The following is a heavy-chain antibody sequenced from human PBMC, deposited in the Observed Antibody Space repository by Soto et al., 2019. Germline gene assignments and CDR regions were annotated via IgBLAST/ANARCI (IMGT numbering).Heavy chain of an antibody. V-gene: IGHV3-9*01. CDR3: AKGAARGIFSPLDI. CDR2: IAWDSVTI. J-gene: IGHJ3*02. CDR1: GFTFHDSA. Sequence: EVQLVESGGGLVQPGRSKRLSCAVSGFTFHDSAMHWVRQAPGKGLEWVSSIAWDSVTIAYADSVKGRFTISRDNAQNSLYLQMKSLRAEDTAFYYCAKGAARGIFSPLDIWGQGTMVSVSS. D-gene: IGHD3-9*01.